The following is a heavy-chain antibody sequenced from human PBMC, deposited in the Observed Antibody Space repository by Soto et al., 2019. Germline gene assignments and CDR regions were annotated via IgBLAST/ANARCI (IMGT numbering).Heavy chain of an antibody. Sequence: PSETLSLTCSVSGGTINSGDYFWSWIRQPPGKGLEWIGSIFYTGSTYYSPSLKSRASMSMDTSKNMFSPRLRSLTAADTAVYFCARLKATLYRHYYFDYWGQGTPVTVSS. CDR3: ARLKATLYRHYYFDY. CDR2: IFYTGST. J-gene: IGHJ4*02. D-gene: IGHD5-12*01. V-gene: IGHV4-30-4*01. CDR1: GGTINSGDYF.